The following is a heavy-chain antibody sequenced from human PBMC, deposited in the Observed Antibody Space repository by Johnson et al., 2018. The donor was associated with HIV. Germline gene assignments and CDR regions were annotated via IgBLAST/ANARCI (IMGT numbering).Heavy chain of an antibody. J-gene: IGHJ3*02. Sequence: QVQLVESGGGVVRPGGSLRLSCAASGFTFDDYGMSWVRQAPGKGLEWVAVISYDGSNKYYADSVKGRFTISRDNSKNTMYLQMNSLRAEDTAVYYCARAGSSSAFDIWGQGTLVTVSS. V-gene: IGHV3-30*03. CDR1: GFTFDDYG. CDR2: ISYDGSNK. D-gene: IGHD1-26*01. CDR3: ARAGSSSAFDI.